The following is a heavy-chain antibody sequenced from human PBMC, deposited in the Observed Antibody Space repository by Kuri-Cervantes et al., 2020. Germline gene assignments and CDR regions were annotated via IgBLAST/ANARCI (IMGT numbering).Heavy chain of an antibody. V-gene: IGHV4-34*01. J-gene: IGHJ3*02. Sequence: SETLSLTCAVYSGSFSGYYWSWIRQPPGKGLEWIGEINHSGSTNYNPSLKSRVTISVDTSKNQFSLKLSSVTAADTAVYYCARPRGYYGSGSYYPATRPWYAFDIWGQGTMVTVSS. CDR2: INHSGST. CDR3: ARPRGYYGSGSYYPATRPWYAFDI. CDR1: SGSFSGYY. D-gene: IGHD3-10*01.